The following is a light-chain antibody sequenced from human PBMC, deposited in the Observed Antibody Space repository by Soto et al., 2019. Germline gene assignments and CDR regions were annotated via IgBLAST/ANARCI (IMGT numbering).Light chain of an antibody. Sequence: EVVLTQSPVTLSLSPGERATLSCRASQSFRGLLAWYQQKPGQAPRLLIYDAYNRATGIPPRFSGSGFGTDFTLTISSLLPEDFATYYCQQANTFPQTFGQGTKVDIK. CDR3: QQANTFPQT. J-gene: IGKJ1*01. CDR1: QSFRGL. V-gene: IGKV3-11*01. CDR2: DAY.